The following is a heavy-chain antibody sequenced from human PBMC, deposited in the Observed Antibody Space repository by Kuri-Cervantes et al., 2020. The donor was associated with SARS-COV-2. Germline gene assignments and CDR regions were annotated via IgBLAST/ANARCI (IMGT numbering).Heavy chain of an antibody. CDR3: ARSPPRVVVDAFDI. V-gene: IGHV4-39*06. CDR1: GGSISSSSYY. D-gene: IGHD2-21*01. CDR2: IYYSGST. J-gene: IGHJ3*02. Sequence: ESLKISCTVSGGSISSSSYYWGWIRQPPGKGLEWIGSIYYSGSTNYNPSLKSRVTISVDTSKNQFPLKLGSVTAADTAVYYCARSPPRVVVDAFDIWGQGTMVTVSS.